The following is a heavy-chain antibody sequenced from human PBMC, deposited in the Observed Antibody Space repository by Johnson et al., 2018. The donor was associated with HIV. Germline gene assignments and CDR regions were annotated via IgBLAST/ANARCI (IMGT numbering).Heavy chain of an antibody. V-gene: IGHV3-66*03. CDR3: ARGPILEWLSGDGFDM. CDR2: IYSGGST. CDR1: GFTVSSNY. Sequence: VLLVESGGGLIQPGGSLRLSCAASGFTVSSNYMSWVRQAPGKGLEWVSVIYSGGSTYYADSVKGRFTISRDNSKNTLYLQMNSLRVEDTAMYYCARGPILEWLSGDGFDMWGQGTMVTV. J-gene: IGHJ3*02. D-gene: IGHD3-3*01.